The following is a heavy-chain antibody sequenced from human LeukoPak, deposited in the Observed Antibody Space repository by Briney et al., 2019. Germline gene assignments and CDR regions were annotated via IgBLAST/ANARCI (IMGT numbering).Heavy chain of an antibody. CDR2: INHSGST. CDR3: ARSSPYSSGWYGVGY. CDR1: GGSFSGYY. Sequence: MTSETLSLTCAVYGGSFSGYYWSWIRQPPGKGLEWIGEINHSGSTNYNPSLKSRVTISVDTSKNQFSLKLSSVTAADTAVYYCARSSPYSSGWYGVGYWGQGTLVTVSS. D-gene: IGHD6-19*01. V-gene: IGHV4-34*01. J-gene: IGHJ4*02.